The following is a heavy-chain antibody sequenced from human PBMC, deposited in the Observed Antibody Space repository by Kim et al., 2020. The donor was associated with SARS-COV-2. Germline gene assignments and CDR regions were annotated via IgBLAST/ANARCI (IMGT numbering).Heavy chain of an antibody. D-gene: IGHD1-26*01. CDR1: GFTFDSYG. Sequence: GGSLRLSCGASGFTFDSYGMSWIRQAPGKGLEWVANINQDGNKECYADSVKGRFTISRDNARKTVYLQMNSLRAEDTAVYYCKGGGAEYWGQGT. J-gene: IGHJ4*02. CDR3: KGGGAEY. CDR2: INQDGNKE. V-gene: IGHV3-7*01.